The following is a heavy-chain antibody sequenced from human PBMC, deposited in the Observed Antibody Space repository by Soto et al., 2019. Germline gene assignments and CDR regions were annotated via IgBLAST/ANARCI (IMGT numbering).Heavy chain of an antibody. Sequence: PGGSLRLSCAASGFTFSNAWMSWVRQAPGKGPEWVGRIKSKTDGGTTDYAAPVKGRFTISRDDSKNTLYLQMNSLKTEDTAVYYCTTPSYYYYYMDVWGKGTTVTVSS. CDR3: TTPSYYYYYMDV. J-gene: IGHJ6*03. CDR1: GFTFSNAW. V-gene: IGHV3-15*01. CDR2: IKSKTDGGTT.